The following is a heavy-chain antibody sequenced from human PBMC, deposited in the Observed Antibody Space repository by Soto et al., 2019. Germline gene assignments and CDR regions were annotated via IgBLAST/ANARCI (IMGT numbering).Heavy chain of an antibody. V-gene: IGHV3-15*01. Sequence: EVQLVQSGGGLVKPGGSLRLSCAASGITLSNFWMTWVRQAPGKGLEWVGRIKSKVDGSTTEYGSPVKDRFVISRDDSENALDLQMHGLKTEDTSVYYCATPSPGTPAYGYWGQGTLGTVSS. CDR1: GITLSNFW. J-gene: IGHJ4*02. D-gene: IGHD3-10*01. CDR3: ATPSPGTPAYGY. CDR2: IKSKVDGSTT.